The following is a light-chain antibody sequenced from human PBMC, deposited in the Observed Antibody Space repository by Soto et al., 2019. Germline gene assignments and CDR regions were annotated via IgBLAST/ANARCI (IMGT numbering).Light chain of an antibody. J-gene: IGKJ4*01. CDR2: RTS. CDR1: QSISSN. V-gene: IGKV3-15*01. CDR3: QQYNTWPRAT. Sequence: ERVMTQSQATLSVSPGERATLSCRSSQSISSNLAWYQQKPGQAPRLLMFRTSSRATGFPARFSGSGSGTEFNLTISSLQSEDFGVYYCQQYNTWPRATFGGGTKVDI.